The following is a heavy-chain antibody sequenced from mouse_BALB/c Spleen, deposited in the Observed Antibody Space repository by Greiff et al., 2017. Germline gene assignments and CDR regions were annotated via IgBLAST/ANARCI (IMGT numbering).Heavy chain of an antibody. CDR1: GFSLTSYG. CDR2: IWRGGST. CDR3: ATAIYYGNHWYFDV. Sequence: VQLKQSGPSLVQPSQSLSITCTVSGFSLTSYGVHWVRQSPGKGLEWLGVIWRGGSTDYNAAFMSRLSITKDNSKSQVFFKMNSLQADDTAIYYCATAIYYGNHWYFDVWGAGTTVTVSS. D-gene: IGHD2-1*01. J-gene: IGHJ1*01. V-gene: IGHV2-5-1*01.